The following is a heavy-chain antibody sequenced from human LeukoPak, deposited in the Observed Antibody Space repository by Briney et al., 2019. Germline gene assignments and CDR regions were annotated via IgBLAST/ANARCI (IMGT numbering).Heavy chain of an antibody. J-gene: IGHJ4*02. Sequence: SETLSLTCTVSGGSISSYYWNWIRQPPGKGLEWIGYIYYSGSTNYNPSLKSRDTISVDASKNEFSLKLSYVTVADTAVYYCARVLKGGTPYYFDYWGQGTLVTVSS. D-gene: IGHD3-16*01. CDR1: GGSISSYY. CDR2: IYYSGST. V-gene: IGHV4-59*01. CDR3: ARVLKGGTPYYFDY.